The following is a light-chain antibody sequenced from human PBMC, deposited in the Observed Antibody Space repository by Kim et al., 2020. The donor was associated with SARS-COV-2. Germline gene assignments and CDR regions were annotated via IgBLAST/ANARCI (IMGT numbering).Light chain of an antibody. CDR1: QSISSS. CDR2: KAS. CDR3: QQYNTYSYT. J-gene: IGKJ2*01. V-gene: IGKV1-5*03. Sequence: STAVGDRVTITCRASQSISSSLAWYQQKPGNAPKLLIYKASSLESGVPSRFSGSGSGTEFTLTISSLQPDDFATYYCQQYNTYSYTFGQGTKLEIK.